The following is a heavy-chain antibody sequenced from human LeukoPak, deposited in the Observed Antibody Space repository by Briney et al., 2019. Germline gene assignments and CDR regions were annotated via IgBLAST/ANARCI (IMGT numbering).Heavy chain of an antibody. Sequence: ASVKVSFKASGYTFTGYYMYWVRQAPGQGLEWMGWINPNSGVTNYAQKFQGRVTMTRDTSISTAYMEVSSLRSDDTAVYFCARGRGSYSFDYWGQGTLVTVSS. J-gene: IGHJ4*02. CDR3: ARGRGSYSFDY. CDR2: INPNSGVT. CDR1: GYTFTGYY. D-gene: IGHD3-16*01. V-gene: IGHV1-2*02.